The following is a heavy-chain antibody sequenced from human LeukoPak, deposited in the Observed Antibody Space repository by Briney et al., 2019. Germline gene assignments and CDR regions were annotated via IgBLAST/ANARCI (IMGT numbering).Heavy chain of an antibody. CDR3: ATYDNWVAGDV. Sequence: GGSLRLSCAASGFTFSSYAMSWVRQAPGKGLEWVSAISGSGGSTYYADSVKGRFTISRDNARNSLFLQMNSLRVEDTAVYYCATYDNWVAGDVWGQGTTVCVSS. D-gene: IGHD1-20*01. J-gene: IGHJ6*02. CDR2: ISGSGGST. CDR1: GFTFSSYA. V-gene: IGHV3-23*01.